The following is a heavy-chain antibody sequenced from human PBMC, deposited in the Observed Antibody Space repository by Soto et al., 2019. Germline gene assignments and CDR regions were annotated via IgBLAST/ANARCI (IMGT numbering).Heavy chain of an antibody. Sequence: QVQLQESGPRLVKPSETLSLTCTVSGDSVSSNSYYWSWILQPPGKGLAFIGYIYYSGSTNYNPSLKIRVTISLDTSKNQFSLRLSSVTAADTAVYYCARAWKQPWGGMDVWGPGTTVTVSS. CDR3: ARAWKQPWGGMDV. V-gene: IGHV4-61*01. D-gene: IGHD6-13*01. CDR1: GDSVSSNSYY. J-gene: IGHJ6*02. CDR2: IYYSGST.